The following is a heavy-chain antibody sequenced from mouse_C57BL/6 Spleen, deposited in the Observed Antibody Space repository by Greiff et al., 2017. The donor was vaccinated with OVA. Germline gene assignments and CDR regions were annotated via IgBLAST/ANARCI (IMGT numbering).Heavy chain of an antibody. D-gene: IGHD4-1*01. Sequence: VQLQQSGAELARPGASVKMSCKASGYTFTSYTMHWVKQRPGQGLEWIGYINPSSGYTKYNQKFKDKATLTADKSSSTAYMQLSSLTSEDSAGYYCSRDGTRGFADWGQGTLVTVSA. J-gene: IGHJ3*01. CDR3: SRDGTRGFAD. CDR2: INPSSGYT. V-gene: IGHV1-4*01. CDR1: GYTFTSYT.